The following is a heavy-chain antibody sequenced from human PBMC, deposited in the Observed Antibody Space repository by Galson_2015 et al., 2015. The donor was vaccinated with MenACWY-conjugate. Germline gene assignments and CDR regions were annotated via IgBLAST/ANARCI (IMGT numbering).Heavy chain of an antibody. CDR1: GFTFSDYA. CDR2: ISASGGGT. V-gene: IGHV3-23*01. CDR3: ARAFKGQQLAVDY. Sequence: SLRLSCAVSGFTFSDYAMSWVRQAPGKGLEWVSGISASGGGTYYPDSVKGRFTISRDNSRNTLYLQMNSLRAEDTAVYYCARAFKGQQLAVDYWVQGALVAVSS. J-gene: IGHJ4*02. D-gene: IGHD6-13*01.